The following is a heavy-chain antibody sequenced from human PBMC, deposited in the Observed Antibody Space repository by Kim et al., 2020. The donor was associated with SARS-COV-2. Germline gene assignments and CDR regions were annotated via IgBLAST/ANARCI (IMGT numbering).Heavy chain of an antibody. J-gene: IGHJ4*02. V-gene: IGHV3-74*01. D-gene: IGHD3-10*01. Sequence: TGNGEPVKGRFTISRDNAKNTLYLQINSRRLEDTAVYYCARGYGSGTNYWGQGTLVTVST. CDR3: ARGYGSGTNY. CDR2: T.